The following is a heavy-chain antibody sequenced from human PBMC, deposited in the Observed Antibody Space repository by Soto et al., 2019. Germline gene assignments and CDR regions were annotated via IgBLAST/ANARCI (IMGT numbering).Heavy chain of an antibody. CDR3: ASDALYYWTGRDFDY. CDR2: IIPIFGTD. Sequence: SVKCPFKAFGCTFSCYAISWVRQAPGQVLDCIGGIIPIFGTDNYAQNFQGRVTITADESTSKDYMELSSLRSEDTAVYYCASDALYYWTGRDFDYWGQVTLVTVSS. CDR1: GCTFSCYA. D-gene: IGHD3-10*01. V-gene: IGHV1-69*13. J-gene: IGHJ4*02.